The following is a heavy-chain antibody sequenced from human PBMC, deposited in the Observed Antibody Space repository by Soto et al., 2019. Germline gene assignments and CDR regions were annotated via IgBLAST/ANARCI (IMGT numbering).Heavy chain of an antibody. CDR3: ARDREYYYGMDV. V-gene: IGHV1-18*04. Sequence: ASGSVGCKASFYTVTSYVISCVRQSPVQGLEWMGWISAYNGNTNYAQKLQGRVTMTTDTSTSTAYMELRSLRSDDTAVYYCARDREYYYGMDVWGQGNTVNVSS. CDR1: FYTVTSYV. CDR2: ISAYNGNT. J-gene: IGHJ6*01.